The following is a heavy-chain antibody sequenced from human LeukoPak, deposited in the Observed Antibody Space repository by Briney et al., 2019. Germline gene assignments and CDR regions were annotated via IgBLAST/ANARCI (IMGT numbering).Heavy chain of an antibody. V-gene: IGHV4-39*01. CDR1: GYSISSSNYY. Sequence: SETLSLTCTVSGYSISSSNYYWSWIRQPPGKGLEWIGSIYYSGSTYYNPSLKSRVTISVDTSRNQFSLKLSSVTAADTAVYYCARRRGALAYWGQGTLVTVSS. CDR3: ARRRGALAY. CDR2: IYYSGST. D-gene: IGHD1-26*01. J-gene: IGHJ4*02.